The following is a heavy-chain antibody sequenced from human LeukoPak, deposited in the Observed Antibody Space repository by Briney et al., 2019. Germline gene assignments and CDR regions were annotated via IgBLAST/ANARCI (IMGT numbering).Heavy chain of an antibody. Sequence: SETLSLTCTASGGSVSSGSYYWSWIRQPPGKGLEWIGYIYYSGSTNYNPSLKSRVTISVDTSKNQFSLKLSSVTAADTAVYYCARGQYYDSSGYYYFSWFDPWGQGTLVTVSS. CDR1: GGSVSSGSYY. J-gene: IGHJ5*02. CDR2: IYYSGST. CDR3: ARGQYYDSSGYYYFSWFDP. D-gene: IGHD3-22*01. V-gene: IGHV4-61*01.